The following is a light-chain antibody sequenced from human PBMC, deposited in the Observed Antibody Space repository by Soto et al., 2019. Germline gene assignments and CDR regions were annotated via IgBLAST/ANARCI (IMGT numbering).Light chain of an antibody. CDR3: QQYSHWPALT. CDR2: RAS. Sequence: EIVMTQSPVTLSVSAGERATLSCRASQNVLSNVAWYQQKPGQAPRLLMYRASTRATGIPDRFSGSGSETEFTLTINSLQSEDFAVYFCQQYSHWPALTFGGGTKVEIK. V-gene: IGKV3-15*01. CDR1: QNVLSN. J-gene: IGKJ4*01.